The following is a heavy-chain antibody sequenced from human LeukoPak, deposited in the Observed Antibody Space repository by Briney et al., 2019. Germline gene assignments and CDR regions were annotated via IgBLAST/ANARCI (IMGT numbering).Heavy chain of an antibody. CDR3: ARYLNWNYRTNRYFDL. CDR2: IHDSGST. D-gene: IGHD1-7*01. CDR1: GGSIRSSYYY. Sequence: SETLSLTCTVSGGSIRSSYYYWGWIRQPPGKGLEWIGSIHDSGSTYYNPSLKSRVTISVDTSKNQFSLKLSSVTAADTAVYNCARYLNWNYRTNRYFDLWGRGTLVTVSS. V-gene: IGHV4-39*01. J-gene: IGHJ2*01.